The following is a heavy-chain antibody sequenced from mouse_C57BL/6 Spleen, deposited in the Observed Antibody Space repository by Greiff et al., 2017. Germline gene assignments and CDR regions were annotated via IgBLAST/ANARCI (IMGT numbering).Heavy chain of an antibody. V-gene: IGHV1-39*01. CDR3: ARAGYYGSYWYFGV. CDR2: INPNYGTT. D-gene: IGHD1-1*01. J-gene: IGHJ1*03. CDR1: GYSFTDYN. Sequence: VQLKESGPELVKPGASVKISCKASGYSFTDYNMNWVKQSNGKSLEWIGVINPNYGTTSYNQKFKGKATLTVDQSSSTAYMQLNSLTSEDSAVYYGARAGYYGSYWYFGVWGTGTTVTVSS.